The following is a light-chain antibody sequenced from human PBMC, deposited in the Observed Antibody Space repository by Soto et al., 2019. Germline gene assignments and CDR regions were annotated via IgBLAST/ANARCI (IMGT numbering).Light chain of an antibody. CDR3: TSYARNRDVL. V-gene: IGLV2-8*01. CDR1: SSDVGGYSY. Sequence: QSALTQPPSASGSRGQSVAISCTGTSSDVGGYSYVSWYQQHPGKAPKLMIYEVSKRPSGVPDRFSGSKSGNTASLTVSGLQAEDEADYYCTSYARNRDVLFGGGTKLTVL. CDR2: EVS. J-gene: IGLJ2*01.